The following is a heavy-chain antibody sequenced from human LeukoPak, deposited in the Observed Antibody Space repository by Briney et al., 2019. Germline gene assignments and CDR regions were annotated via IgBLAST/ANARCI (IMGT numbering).Heavy chain of an antibody. D-gene: IGHD2-2*01. CDR3: ARGDIVVVPAAFLFDY. V-gene: IGHV3-48*01. CDR1: GFTFSSYS. Sequence: PGGSLRLSCAASGFTFSSYSMNWVRQAPGKGLEWVSYISSSSSTIYYADSVKGRFTISRDNAKNSLYLQMNSLRAEDTAVYYCARGDIVVVPAAFLFDYCGQGTLVTVSS. J-gene: IGHJ4*02. CDR2: ISSSSSTI.